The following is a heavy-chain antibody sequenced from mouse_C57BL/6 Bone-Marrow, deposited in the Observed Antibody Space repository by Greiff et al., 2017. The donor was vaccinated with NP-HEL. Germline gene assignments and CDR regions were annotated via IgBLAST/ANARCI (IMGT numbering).Heavy chain of an antibody. CDR2: ISSGGSYT. Sequence: EVKLVESGGDLVKPGGSLKLSCAASGFTFSSYGMSWVRQTPDKRLEWVATISSGGSYTYYPDSVKGRFTISRDNAKNTLYLQMSSLKSEDTAMYYCARRPYYYGSSGAWFAYWGQGTLVTVSA. CDR3: ARRPYYYGSSGAWFAY. D-gene: IGHD1-1*01. V-gene: IGHV5-6*02. J-gene: IGHJ3*01. CDR1: GFTFSSYG.